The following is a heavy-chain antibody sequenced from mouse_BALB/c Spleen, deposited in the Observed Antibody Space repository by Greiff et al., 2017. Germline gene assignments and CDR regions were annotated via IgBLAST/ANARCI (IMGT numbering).Heavy chain of an antibody. D-gene: IGHD2-14*01. Sequence: VQLKESGGGLVQPGGSRKLSCAASGFTFSSFGMHWVRQAPEKGLEWVAYISSGSSTIYYADTVKGRFTISRDNPKNTLFLQMTSLRSEDTAMYYCARSDYRYDVGFAYWGQGTLVTVSA. CDR3: ARSDYRYDVGFAY. CDR1: GFTFSSFG. CDR2: ISSGSSTI. J-gene: IGHJ3*01. V-gene: IGHV5-17*02.